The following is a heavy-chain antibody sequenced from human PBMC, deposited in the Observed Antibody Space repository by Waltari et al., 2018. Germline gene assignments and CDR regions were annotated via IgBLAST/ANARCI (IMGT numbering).Heavy chain of an antibody. J-gene: IGHJ4*02. CDR2: INHSGST. Sequence: QVQLQQWGAGLLKPSETLSLTCAVYGGSFSGYYCSWIRQPPGKGLEWIGEINHSGSTNYNPSLKSRVTISVDTSKNKFSLKLSSVTAADTAVYYCARGPTILDYWGQGTLVTVSS. CDR1: GGSFSGYY. D-gene: IGHD3-9*01. V-gene: IGHV4-34*01. CDR3: ARGPTILDY.